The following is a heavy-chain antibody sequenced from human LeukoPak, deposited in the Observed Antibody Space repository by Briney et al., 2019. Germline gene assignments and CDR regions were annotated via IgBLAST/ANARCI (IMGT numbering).Heavy chain of an antibody. J-gene: IGHJ6*02. Sequence: PGGSLRLSCAASGFTFSTYWMSWVRQVPGKGLEWVANIRPDGREIYYVDSVKGRFTISRDNIKNSLNLQMNGLRAEDTAVYYCARVSAAPVAVAGLDVWGQGTTVTVSS. V-gene: IGHV3-7*02. CDR2: IRPDGREI. CDR1: GFTFSTYW. D-gene: IGHD6-19*01. CDR3: ARVSAAPVAVAGLDV.